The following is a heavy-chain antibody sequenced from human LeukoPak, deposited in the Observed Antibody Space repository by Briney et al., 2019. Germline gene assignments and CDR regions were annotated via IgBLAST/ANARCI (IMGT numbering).Heavy chain of an antibody. J-gene: IGHJ4*02. CDR2: ISSGSSAI. Sequence: PGGSLRLSCEASGFTFTTYSMTWVRQAPGKGLEWVSIISSGSSAIFSADALKGRFTISRDDAKNLLYLDMNSLRAEDTAVYYCARGIQLWFPDSSGYYFDYWGQGTLVTVSS. D-gene: IGHD5-18*01. CDR3: ARGIQLWFPDSSGYYFDY. CDR1: GFTFTTYS. V-gene: IGHV3-21*01.